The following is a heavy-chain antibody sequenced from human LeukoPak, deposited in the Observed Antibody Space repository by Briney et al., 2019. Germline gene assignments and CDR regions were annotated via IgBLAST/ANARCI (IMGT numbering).Heavy chain of an antibody. D-gene: IGHD6-6*01. CDR1: GYSFTSYW. J-gene: IGHJ6*03. Sequence: GESLKISCKGSGYSFTSYWIGWVRQMPGKGPEWMGIIYPGDSDTRYSPSFQGQVTISADKSISTAYLQWSSLKASDTAMYYCARRFEYSSSSHYYYYMDVWGKGTTVTVSS. V-gene: IGHV5-51*01. CDR2: IYPGDSDT. CDR3: ARRFEYSSSSHYYYYMDV.